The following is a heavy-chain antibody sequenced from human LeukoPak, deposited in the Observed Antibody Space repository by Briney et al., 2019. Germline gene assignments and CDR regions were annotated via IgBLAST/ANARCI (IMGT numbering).Heavy chain of an antibody. D-gene: IGHD3-22*01. CDR2: IRYDGSNK. CDR3: ANHPEDYYDSSGAS. V-gene: IGHV3-30*02. Sequence: GGSLRLSCAASGFIFSSYGMHWVRQAPGKGLEWVAFIRYDGSNKYYTDSVKGRFTISRDNPKNTPYLQMNSLRAEDSAVYYCANHPEDYYDSSGASWGQGTLVTVSS. J-gene: IGHJ5*02. CDR1: GFIFSSYG.